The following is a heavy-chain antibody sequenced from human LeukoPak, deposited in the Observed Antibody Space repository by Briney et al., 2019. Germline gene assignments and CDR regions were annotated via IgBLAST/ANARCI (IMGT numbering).Heavy chain of an antibody. CDR2: IIPIFGTA. V-gene: IGHV1-69*01. CDR1: GGTFSSYS. CDR3: ARGWLAETTVVTPYNY. J-gene: IGHJ4*02. D-gene: IGHD4-23*01. Sequence: SVKVSCKASGGTFSSYSISWVRQAPGQGLEWMGGIIPIFGTAKYAQKFQGIVTTTAVESMSTAYMELRSLRSEDTAVYYCARGWLAETTVVTPYNYWGQGTLVTVSS.